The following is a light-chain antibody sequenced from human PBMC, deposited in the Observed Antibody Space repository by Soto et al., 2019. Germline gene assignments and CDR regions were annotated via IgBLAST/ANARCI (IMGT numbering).Light chain of an antibody. CDR1: QSVTSN. Sequence: EVVLTQSPATLSLSPGESATLSCRASQSVTSNYLAWYQQKAGQDPRLLIYGASNRATSSPARFSGSGAGAEFIPLTISLLSEDVVVVYCRQYNGWSRPLTCGGGTKVDIK. J-gene: IGKJ4*01. CDR2: GAS. CDR3: RQYNGWSRPLT. V-gene: IGKV3-15*01.